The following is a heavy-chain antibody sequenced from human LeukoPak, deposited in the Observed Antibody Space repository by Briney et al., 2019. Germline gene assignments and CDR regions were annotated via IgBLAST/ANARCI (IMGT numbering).Heavy chain of an antibody. D-gene: IGHD6-19*01. V-gene: IGHV3-21*01. CDR1: GFTFSSYS. CDR2: ISSSSSYI. CDR3: ARAPMVAGFYFDY. Sequence: GGSLRLSCAASGFTFSSYSMNWVRQAPGKGLEWVSSISSSSSYIYYADSVKGRFTISRDNAKNSLYLQMISLRAEDTAVYYCARAPMVAGFYFDYWGQGTLVTVSS. J-gene: IGHJ4*02.